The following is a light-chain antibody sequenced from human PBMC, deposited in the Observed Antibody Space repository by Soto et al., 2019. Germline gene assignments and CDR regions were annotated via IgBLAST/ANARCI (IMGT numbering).Light chain of an antibody. CDR2: DAS. Sequence: EIVLTQSPATLSLSPGERATLSCRASQSVSSYLAWYQQKPGQAPRLLIYDASNRDTGIPARFSGSGSGTDFTLTISSLEPGDFAVYYWQQRSDWPLTFGGGTKVEIK. CDR3: QQRSDWPLT. J-gene: IGKJ4*01. CDR1: QSVSSY. V-gene: IGKV3-11*01.